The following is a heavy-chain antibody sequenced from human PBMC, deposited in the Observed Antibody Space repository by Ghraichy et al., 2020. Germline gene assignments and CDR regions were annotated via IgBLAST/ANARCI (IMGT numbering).Heavy chain of an antibody. CDR2: ISGSGGST. Sequence: GGSLRLSCAASGFTFSSYAMSWVRQAPGKGLEWVSVISGSGGSTYYADSVKGRFTISRDNSKNTLYLQMNSLRAEDTAVYYCAKRSRFNGFRYYYGMDVWGQGTTVTVSS. J-gene: IGHJ6*02. D-gene: IGHD3-10*01. CDR1: GFTFSSYA. CDR3: AKRSRFNGFRYYYGMDV. V-gene: IGHV3-23*01.